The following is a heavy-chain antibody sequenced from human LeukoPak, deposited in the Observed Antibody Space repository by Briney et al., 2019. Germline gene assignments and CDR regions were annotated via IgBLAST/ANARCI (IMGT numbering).Heavy chain of an antibody. CDR2: ISHGGSNK. V-gene: IGHV3-30*18. CDR1: GFTFSSYG. CDR3: AKDSSRGGPLPDY. J-gene: IGHJ4*02. D-gene: IGHD2-2*01. Sequence: GGSLRLSCAASGFTFSSYGMHWVRQAPGKGLEWVAVISHGGSNKYYADSVKGRFTISRDNSKNTLYLQMNSLRAEDTAVYYCAKDSSRGGPLPDYWGQGTLVTVSS.